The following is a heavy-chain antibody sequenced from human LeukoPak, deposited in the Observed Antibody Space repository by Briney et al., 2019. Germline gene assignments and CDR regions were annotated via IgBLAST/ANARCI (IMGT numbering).Heavy chain of an antibody. CDR1: GFTFSNYG. V-gene: IGHV3-30*03. Sequence: GRSLRLSCAASGFTFSNYGMHWVRQAPGKGLEWVAVFSYDGSNKYYAESVKGRFTISRDNSKNTLYLQMNSLRAEDTAVYYCAREYSYGYFPSPMDVWGQGTTVTVSS. CDR2: FSYDGSNK. CDR3: AREYSYGYFPSPMDV. J-gene: IGHJ6*02. D-gene: IGHD5-18*01.